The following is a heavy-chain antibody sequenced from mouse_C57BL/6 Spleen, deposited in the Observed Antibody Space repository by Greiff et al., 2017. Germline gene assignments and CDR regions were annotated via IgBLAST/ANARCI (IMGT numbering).Heavy chain of an antibody. D-gene: IGHD2-3*01. CDR2: ISSGSSTI. CDR1: GFTFSDYG. Sequence: EVQLKESGGGLVKPGGSLKLSCAASGFTFSDYGMHWVSQAPEKGLEWVAYISSGSSTIYYADKVKGRFTISRDNAKNTLFLQMTSLRSEDTAMYYCARRPDGYSWYFDVWGTGTTVTVSS. CDR3: ARRPDGYSWYFDV. J-gene: IGHJ1*03. V-gene: IGHV5-17*01.